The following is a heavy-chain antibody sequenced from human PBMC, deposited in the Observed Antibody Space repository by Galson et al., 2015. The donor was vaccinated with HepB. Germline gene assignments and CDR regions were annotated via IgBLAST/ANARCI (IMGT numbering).Heavy chain of an antibody. D-gene: IGHD3-22*01. V-gene: IGHV1-24*01. J-gene: IGHJ5*02. CDR3: TSAYDTSGYAPFGP. CDR1: GYTLSQLS. Sequence: QSGAEVKKPGESLRISCKVSGYTLSQLSIQWVRQAPGKGLEWMGGYDPEVDGIIYAQNFQGRVSMTEDTSADTAYMELRGLRSEDTAMYYCTSAYDTSGYAPFGPWGQGTLVTVSS. CDR2: YDPEVDGI.